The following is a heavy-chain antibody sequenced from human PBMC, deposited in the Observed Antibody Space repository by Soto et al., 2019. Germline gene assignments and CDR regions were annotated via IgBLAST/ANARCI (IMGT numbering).Heavy chain of an antibody. CDR2: ISYDGSNK. Sequence: GGSLRLSCAASGFTFSSFAMHWVRQAPGKGLEWVAVISYDGSNKYYADSVKGRFTISRDNSKNTLYLQMNSLRAEDTAVYYCAKYYYDSSGYIPWGQGTLVTVSS. CDR1: GFTFSSFA. J-gene: IGHJ5*02. D-gene: IGHD3-22*01. CDR3: AKYYYDSSGYIP. V-gene: IGHV3-30-3*01.